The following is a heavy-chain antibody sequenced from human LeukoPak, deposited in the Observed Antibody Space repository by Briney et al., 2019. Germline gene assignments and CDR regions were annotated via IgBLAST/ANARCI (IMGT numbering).Heavy chain of an antibody. J-gene: IGHJ3*02. Sequence: ASVKVSCKVSGYTLTELSMHCVRQAPGKGLEWMGGFDPEDGETIYAQKFQGRVTMTEDTSTDTAYMELSSLRSEDTAVYYCALTSIVVVISAFDIWGQGTMVTVSS. CDR3: ALTSIVVVISAFDI. D-gene: IGHD3-22*01. CDR2: FDPEDGET. V-gene: IGHV1-24*01. CDR1: GYTLTELS.